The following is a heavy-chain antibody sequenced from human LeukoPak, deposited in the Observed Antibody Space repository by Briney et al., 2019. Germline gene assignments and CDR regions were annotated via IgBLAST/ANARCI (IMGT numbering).Heavy chain of an antibody. CDR3: ARAPSAFNPGPGDH. CDR1: GYSFTSYG. J-gene: IGHJ4*02. CDR2: ISTYDGHA. V-gene: IGHV1-18*01. Sequence: GASVKVSCKASGYSFTSYGITWVRQAPGQGLEWMGWISTYDGHANYAQKLQGRVTLTTDTSTVTAYMEMRSLRSDDTAVYYCARAPSAFNPGPGDHRGQGTLVTVSS. D-gene: IGHD2-8*02.